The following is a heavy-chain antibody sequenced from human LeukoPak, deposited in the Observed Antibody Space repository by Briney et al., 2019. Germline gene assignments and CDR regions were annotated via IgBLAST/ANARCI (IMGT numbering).Heavy chain of an antibody. D-gene: IGHD3-22*01. V-gene: IGHV1-69*04. J-gene: IGHJ4*02. CDR3: AAREYYYDSSGYPIDY. CDR1: GGTFSSYA. Sequence: ASVKVSCKAPGGTFSSYAISWVRQAPGQGLEWMGRIIPILGIANYAQKFQGRVTITADKSTSTAYMELSSLRSEDTAVYYCAAREYYYDSSGYPIDYWGQGTLVTVSS. CDR2: IIPILGIA.